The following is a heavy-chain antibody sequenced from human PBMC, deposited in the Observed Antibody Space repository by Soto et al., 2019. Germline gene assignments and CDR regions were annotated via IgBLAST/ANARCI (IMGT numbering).Heavy chain of an antibody. CDR1: GFTFSSYG. CDR3: AKLPEVATAY. Sequence: PGGSLRLSCAASGFTFSSYGMHWVRQAPGKGLEWVAVISYDGSNKHYADSVKGRFTISRDNSKNTLYLQMNSLRAEDTAVYYCAKLPEVATAYWGQGTLVTVSS. J-gene: IGHJ4*02. V-gene: IGHV3-30*18. CDR2: ISYDGSNK. D-gene: IGHD5-12*01.